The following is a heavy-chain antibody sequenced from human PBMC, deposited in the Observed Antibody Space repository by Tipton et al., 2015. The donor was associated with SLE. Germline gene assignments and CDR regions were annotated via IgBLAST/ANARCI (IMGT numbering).Heavy chain of an antibody. CDR2: INHSGST. CDR1: GGSFSGYY. CDR3: AREDCGGDCYHDAFDI. V-gene: IGHV4-34*01. J-gene: IGHJ3*02. Sequence: LSCAVYGGSFSGYYWSWIRQPPGKGLEWIGEINHSGSTNYNPSLKSRVTISVDTSKNQFSLKLSSVTAADTAVYYCAREDCGGDCYHDAFDIWGQGTMVTVSS. D-gene: IGHD2-21*02.